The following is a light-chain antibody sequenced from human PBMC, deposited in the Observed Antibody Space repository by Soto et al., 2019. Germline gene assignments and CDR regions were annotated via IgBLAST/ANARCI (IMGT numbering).Light chain of an antibody. CDR2: DVT. J-gene: IGLJ1*01. CDR3: CSYAGSYSFV. V-gene: IGLV2-11*01. CDR1: RSDVGGYNY. Sequence: QSALTQPRSVSGSPGQSVTISCTGTRSDVGGYNYVSWYQQHPGKAPKLMIYDVTKRPSGVPGRFSGSKSDNTASLTISWLQAEDEADYYCCSYAGSYSFVFGSGTKLTVL.